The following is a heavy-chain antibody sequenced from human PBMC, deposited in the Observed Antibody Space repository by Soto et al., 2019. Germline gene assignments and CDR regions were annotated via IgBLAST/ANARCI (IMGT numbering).Heavy chain of an antibody. CDR1: GFTFSSYA. CDR3: AKDFHYDFWSGQN. D-gene: IGHD3-3*01. V-gene: IGHV3-23*01. J-gene: IGHJ4*02. CDR2: ISGSGGST. Sequence: PGGSLRLSCAASGFTFSSYAMSWVRQAPGKGLEWVSAISGSGGSTYYADSVKGRFTISRGNSKNTLYLQMNSLRAEDTAVYYCAKDFHYDFWSGQNWGQGTLVTVSP.